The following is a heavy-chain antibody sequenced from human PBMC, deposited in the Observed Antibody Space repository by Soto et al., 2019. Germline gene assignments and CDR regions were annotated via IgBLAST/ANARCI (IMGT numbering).Heavy chain of an antibody. J-gene: IGHJ6*02. Sequence: QVQLVQSGAEVKKPGASVKVSCKASGYTFTSYYMHWVRQAPGQGLEWMGIINPSGGSTSYAQKFQGRGTMTRDTSPSTVYMELSSLRSEDTAVYYCALSIAARPGYYYGMDVWGQGTTVTGSS. D-gene: IGHD6-6*01. CDR2: INPSGGST. CDR1: GYTFTSYY. CDR3: ALSIAARPGYYYGMDV. V-gene: IGHV1-46*01.